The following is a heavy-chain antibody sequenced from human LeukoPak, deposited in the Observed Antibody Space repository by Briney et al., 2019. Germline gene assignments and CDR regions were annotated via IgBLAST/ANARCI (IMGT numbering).Heavy chain of an antibody. J-gene: IGHJ4*02. Sequence: PGGSLRLSCAVSGFTFSTHWMSWVRQIPGKGLEWVGFIRSKAYGGTTEYAASVKGRFTISRDDSKSIAYLQMNSLKTEDTAVYYCTRDLSYYDFWSGYLTGGYWGQGTLVTVSS. CDR3: TRDLSYYDFWSGYLTGGY. V-gene: IGHV3-49*04. CDR1: GFTFSTHW. CDR2: IRSKAYGGTT. D-gene: IGHD3-3*01.